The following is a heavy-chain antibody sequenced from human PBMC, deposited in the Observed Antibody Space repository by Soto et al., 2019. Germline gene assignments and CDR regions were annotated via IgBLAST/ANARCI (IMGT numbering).Heavy chain of an antibody. J-gene: IGHJ5*02. V-gene: IGHV1-69*01. CDR2: IIPIFGTA. CDR3: ARDLVAAAGWDWFDP. Sequence: QVQLVQSGAEVKKPGSSVKVSCKASGGTFSSYAISWVRQAPGQVLEWVGGIIPIFGTANYAQKFQGRVTITADESTSTAYMELSSLRSEDTAVYYCARDLVAAAGWDWFDPWGQGTLVTVSS. D-gene: IGHD6-13*01. CDR1: GGTFSSYA.